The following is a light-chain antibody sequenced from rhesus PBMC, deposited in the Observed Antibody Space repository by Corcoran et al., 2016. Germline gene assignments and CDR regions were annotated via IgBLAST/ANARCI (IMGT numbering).Light chain of an antibody. CDR3: QQYSSSPLT. CDR2: KAS. Sequence: DIQMTQSPSSLSASVGDTVTITCRARQSISSCLAWYQQKPGKATNLLVYKASSLQSGVPSRFRGSGSGTDFTRTISSLQSEDFATYYWQQYSSSPLTFGGGTKVELK. CDR1: QSISSC. J-gene: IGKJ4*01. V-gene: IGKV1-22*01.